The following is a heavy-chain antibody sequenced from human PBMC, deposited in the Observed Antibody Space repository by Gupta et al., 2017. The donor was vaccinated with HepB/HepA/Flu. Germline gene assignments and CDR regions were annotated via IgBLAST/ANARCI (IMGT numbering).Heavy chain of an antibody. V-gene: IGHV3-11*01. CDR1: GFIIPDWY. CDR3: VRNYGDYNFCVYYFDY. Sequence: QVQRVEFVGVLDEAGGSVKLAGAGSGFIIPDWYMSRTRQAPGKGLVWVSYIRSGGGGTISYADSVKGRFTISRDNTKNSLHLQMNSLRAEDTAVYYCVRNYGDYNFCVYYFDYWGQGTLVTVSS. CDR2: IRSGGGGTI. J-gene: IGHJ4*02. D-gene: IGHD4-17*01.